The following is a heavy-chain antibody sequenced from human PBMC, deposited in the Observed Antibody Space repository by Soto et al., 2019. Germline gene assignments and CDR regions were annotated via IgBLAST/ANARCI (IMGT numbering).Heavy chain of an antibody. CDR3: ARESGENLTYEAP. V-gene: IGHV4-4*07. CDR1: AAYISDFS. Sequence: QVQQLESGPGLVKPWDTLSLTCTVSAAYISDFSWSWSRQPAGQGLEWIGRITVNGNTQYNPSFRSRVTMSMDPSRNQFSLNLPSATAAATSLYYCARESGENLTYEAPFGQGTLVTVSS. J-gene: IGHJ5*02. D-gene: IGHD1-26*01. CDR2: ITVNGNT.